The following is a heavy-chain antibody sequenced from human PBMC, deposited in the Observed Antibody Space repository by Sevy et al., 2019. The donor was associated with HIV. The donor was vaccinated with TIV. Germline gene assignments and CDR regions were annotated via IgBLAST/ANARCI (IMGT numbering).Heavy chain of an antibody. CDR2: INPGNGNT. V-gene: IGHV1-3*01. CDR3: APSPGGTKHFNP. D-gene: IGHD2-15*01. CDR1: GFTFTYYT. Sequence: VSVKVSCKASGFTFTYYTVHWVRQAPGQGLEWMGWINPGNGNTRYSQKFQGRVTITTDTSATTTYMALSSLRPEDTAVYYCAPSPGGTKHFNPWGQGTRVTVS. J-gene: IGHJ5*02.